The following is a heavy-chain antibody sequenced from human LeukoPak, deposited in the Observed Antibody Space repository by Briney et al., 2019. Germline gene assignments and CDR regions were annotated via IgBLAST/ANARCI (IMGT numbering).Heavy chain of an antibody. Sequence: SETLSLTCAVYGGSFSGYYWSWIRQPPGKGLEWIGEINHSESTNYNPSLKSRVTISVDTSKNQFSLKLSSVTAADTAVYYCARGISKRWLQLWYFDYWGQGTLVTVSS. V-gene: IGHV4-34*01. D-gene: IGHD5-24*01. J-gene: IGHJ4*02. CDR3: ARGISKRWLQLWYFDY. CDR2: INHSEST. CDR1: GGSFSGYY.